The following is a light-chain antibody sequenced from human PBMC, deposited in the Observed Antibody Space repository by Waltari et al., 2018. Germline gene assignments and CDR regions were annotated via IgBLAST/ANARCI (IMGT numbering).Light chain of an antibody. CDR2: DDN. J-gene: IGLJ2*01. Sequence: NSNIGNNHVSWYQQVPGTAPKLLIYDDNKRPSGIPHRFSGSKSGTSATLGITGLQTGGEADYYCGTWDSSLSVVLFGGRTKLTVL. V-gene: IGLV1-51*01. CDR3: GTWDSSLSVVL. CDR1: NSNIGNNH.